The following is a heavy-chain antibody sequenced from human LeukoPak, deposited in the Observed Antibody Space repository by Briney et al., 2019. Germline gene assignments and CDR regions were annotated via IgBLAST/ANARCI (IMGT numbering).Heavy chain of an antibody. Sequence: SETLSLTCTVSGGSISSYYWSWIRQPPGKGLEWIGYIYYSGSTNYSPSPKSRVTISVDTSKNQFSLKLSSVTAADTAVYYCARDYYGSGSYDYWGQGTLVTVSS. CDR3: ARDYYGSGSYDY. J-gene: IGHJ4*02. D-gene: IGHD3-10*01. CDR2: IYYSGST. CDR1: GGSISSYY. V-gene: IGHV4-59*01.